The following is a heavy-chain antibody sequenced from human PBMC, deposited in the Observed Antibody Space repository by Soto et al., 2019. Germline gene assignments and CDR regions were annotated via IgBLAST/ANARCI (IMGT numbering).Heavy chain of an antibody. D-gene: IGHD6-13*01. Sequence: SGGSISSGDYYWSWIRQSPGKGLECIGYIDYSGSTYYNPSLRSRITISVDTSKNEFSLKLTSVTAADTAVYFCARDRGSSTSRRGVDVWGQGTTVTVSS. V-gene: IGHV4-30-4*01. CDR1: GGSISSGDYY. CDR2: IDYSGST. J-gene: IGHJ6*02. CDR3: ARDRGSSTSRRGVDV.